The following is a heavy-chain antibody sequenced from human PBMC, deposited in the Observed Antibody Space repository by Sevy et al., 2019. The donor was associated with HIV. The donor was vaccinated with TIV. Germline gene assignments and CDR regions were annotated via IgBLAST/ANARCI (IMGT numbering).Heavy chain of an antibody. J-gene: IGHJ6*03. Sequence: ASVKVSCKASGYTFTSYDINWVRQATGQGLEWMEWMNPNSGNTGYPQKFQGRVTMTRNTSISTAYMELSSLRSEDTAVYYCARSSCSSTSCYYYYYYYMDVWGKGPTVTVSS. CDR1: GYTFTSYD. CDR3: ARSSCSSTSCYYYYYYYMDV. CDR2: MNPNSGNT. V-gene: IGHV1-8*01. D-gene: IGHD2-2*01.